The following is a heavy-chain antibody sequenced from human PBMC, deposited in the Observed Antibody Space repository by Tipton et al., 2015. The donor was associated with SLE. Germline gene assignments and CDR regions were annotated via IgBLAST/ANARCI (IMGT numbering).Heavy chain of an antibody. CDR1: GFTFDDYA. J-gene: IGHJ4*02. V-gene: IGHV3-74*01. D-gene: IGHD1-26*01. Sequence: SLRLSCAASGFTFDDYAMQWVRQAPGKGLVWVSHINGDGDSMRYADSVKGRFIISRDNAKNTLYLQMNSLRAEDTAVYYCARGGSDALDYWGQGTLVTVSS. CDR2: INGDGDSM. CDR3: ARGGSDALDY.